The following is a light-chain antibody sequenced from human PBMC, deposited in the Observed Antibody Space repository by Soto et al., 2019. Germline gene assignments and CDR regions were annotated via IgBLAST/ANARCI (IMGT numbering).Light chain of an antibody. CDR3: NSYAGSDNYVL. V-gene: IGLV2-8*01. CDR1: SSDVGGYNY. Sequence: QSVLTQPASVSGSPGQSITISCTGTSSDVGGYNYVSWYQQHPGKAPKLIIYDVTKRPSGVPDRFSGSKSGNTASLTVSGLQAEDDADYFCNSYAGSDNYVLFGGGTKLTVL. CDR2: DVT. J-gene: IGLJ3*02.